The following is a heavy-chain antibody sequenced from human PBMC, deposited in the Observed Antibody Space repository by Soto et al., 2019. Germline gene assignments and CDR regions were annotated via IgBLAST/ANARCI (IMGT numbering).Heavy chain of an antibody. CDR1: GFTFSSYG. CDR3: AKAGSLEWLRPTGVDY. D-gene: IGHD5-12*01. CDR2: ISYDGSNK. V-gene: IGHV3-30*18. Sequence: GGSLRLSCAASGFTFSSYGMHWVRQAPGKGLEWVAVISYDGSNKYYADSVKGRFTISRDNSKNTLYLQMNSLRAEDTAVYYCAKAGSLEWLRPTGVDYWGQGTLVTVSS. J-gene: IGHJ4*02.